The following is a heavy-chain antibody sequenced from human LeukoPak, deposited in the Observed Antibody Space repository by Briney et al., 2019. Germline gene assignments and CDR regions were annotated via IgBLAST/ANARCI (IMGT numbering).Heavy chain of an antibody. CDR1: GGSFSGYY. V-gene: IGHV4-34*01. J-gene: IGHJ5*02. Sequence: SETLSLTCAVYGGSFSGYYWSWIRQPPGKGLEWIGEINHSGSTNYNPSLKSRVTISVDTSKNQFSLKPSSVTAADTAVYYCARRVVPAAITRLNWFDPWGQGTLVTVSS. D-gene: IGHD2-2*02. CDR3: ARRVVPAAITRLNWFDP. CDR2: INHSGST.